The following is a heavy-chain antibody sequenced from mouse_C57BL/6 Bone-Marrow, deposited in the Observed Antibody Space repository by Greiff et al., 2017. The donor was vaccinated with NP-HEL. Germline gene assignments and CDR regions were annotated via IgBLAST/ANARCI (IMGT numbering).Heavy chain of an antibody. CDR1: GYTFTDYN. D-gene: IGHD2-4*01. V-gene: IGHV1-18*01. J-gene: IGHJ3*01. CDR3: ARREAWDYDVGFAY. CDR2: INPNNGGT. Sequence: EVQLQQSGPELVKPGASVKIPCKASGYTFTDYNMDWVKQSHGKSLEWIGDINPNNGGTIYNQKFKGKATLTVDKSSSTAYMELRSLTSEDTAVYYCARREAWDYDVGFAYWGQGTLVTVSA.